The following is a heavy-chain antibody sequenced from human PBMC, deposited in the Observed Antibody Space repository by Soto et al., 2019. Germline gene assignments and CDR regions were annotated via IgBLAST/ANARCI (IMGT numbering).Heavy chain of an antibody. CDR1: GYTFTSYG. CDR2: ISAYNGNT. V-gene: IGHV1-18*04. D-gene: IGHD3-3*01. J-gene: IGHJ6*02. CDR3: ARDTDYAFRTRYPVTPPSYYYGMDV. Sequence: ASVKVSCKASGYTFTSYGISWVRQAPGQGLEWMGWISAYNGNTNYAQKLQGRVTMTTDTSTSTAYMELRSLRSDDTAVYYCARDTDYAFRTRYPVTPPSYYYGMDVWGQGTTVTVSS.